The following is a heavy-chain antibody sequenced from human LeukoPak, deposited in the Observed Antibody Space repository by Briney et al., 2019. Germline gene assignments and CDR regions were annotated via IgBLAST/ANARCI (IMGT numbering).Heavy chain of an antibody. CDR2: ISSSSSYI. D-gene: IGHD3-10*01. Sequence: KPGGSLRLSCAASGFTFSSYSMNWVRQAPGKGLEWVSSISSSSSYIYYADSVKGRFTISRDNAKNSLYLQMNSLRAEDTAVYYCAVLLYGSGSYFFDYWGQGTLVTVSS. CDR1: GFTFSSYS. CDR3: AVLLYGSGSYFFDY. J-gene: IGHJ4*02. V-gene: IGHV3-21*01.